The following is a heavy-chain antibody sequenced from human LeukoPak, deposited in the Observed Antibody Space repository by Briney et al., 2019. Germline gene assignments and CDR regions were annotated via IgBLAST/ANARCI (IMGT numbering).Heavy chain of an antibody. J-gene: IGHJ5*02. CDR1: GGSVSSYY. CDR3: ARDRDCSSTSCYTEDNWFDP. CDR2: IYSSGSS. Sequence: SETLSLTCTVSGGSVSSYYWSWIRQPAGKGLEWIGRIYSSGSSNYNPSLKSRVTMSVDTSKNQFSLKLRSVTAADTAVYFCARDRDCSSTSCYTEDNWFDPWGQGTLVTVSS. D-gene: IGHD2-2*02. V-gene: IGHV4-4*07.